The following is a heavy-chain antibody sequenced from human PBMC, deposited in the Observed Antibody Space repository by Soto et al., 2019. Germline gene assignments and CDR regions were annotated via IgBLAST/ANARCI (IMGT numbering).Heavy chain of an antibody. CDR3: AKDISVVVPAATDSITIFGVVSIYFDY. CDR1: GFTFDDYA. CDR2: ISWNSGSI. D-gene: IGHD3-3*01. J-gene: IGHJ4*02. V-gene: IGHV3-9*01. Sequence: GGSLRLSCAASGFTFDDYAMHWVRQAPGKGLEWVSGISWNSGSIGYADSVKGRFTISRDNAKNSLYLQMNSLRAEDTALYYCAKDISVVVPAATDSITIFGVVSIYFDYWGQGTLVTVSS.